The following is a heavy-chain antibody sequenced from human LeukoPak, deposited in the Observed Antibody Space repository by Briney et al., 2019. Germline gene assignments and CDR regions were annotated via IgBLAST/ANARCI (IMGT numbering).Heavy chain of an antibody. J-gene: IGHJ6*02. V-gene: IGHV1-8*01. CDR3: ARDGVLRYFDWLATSYYYYGMDV. Sequence: SVKVSCKASGYTFTSYDINWVRQATGQGLEWMGWMNPNSGNTGYAQKFQGRVTMTRNTSISTAYMELSSPRSEDTAVYYCARDGVLRYFDWLATSYYYYGMDVWGQGTTVTVSS. D-gene: IGHD3-9*01. CDR2: MNPNSGNT. CDR1: GYTFTSYD.